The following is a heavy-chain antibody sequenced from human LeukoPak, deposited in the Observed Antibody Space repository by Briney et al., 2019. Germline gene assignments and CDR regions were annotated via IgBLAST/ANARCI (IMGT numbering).Heavy chain of an antibody. Sequence: GASVEVSCKASGYTFTGYYIHWVRQAPGQGLEWMGRINPNNGGTNYAQKFQGRVTMTRDASISTAYMELSRLRSDDTAVYYCARDLSGWYGDFDYWGQGTLVTVSS. D-gene: IGHD6-19*01. J-gene: IGHJ4*02. CDR3: ARDLSGWYGDFDY. CDR2: INPNNGGT. V-gene: IGHV1-2*06. CDR1: GYTFTGYY.